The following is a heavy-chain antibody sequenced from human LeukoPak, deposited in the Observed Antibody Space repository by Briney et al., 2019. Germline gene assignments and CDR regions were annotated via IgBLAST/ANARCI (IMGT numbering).Heavy chain of an antibody. J-gene: IGHJ4*02. D-gene: IGHD3-10*01. CDR2: ISYDGSNK. V-gene: IGHV3-30-3*01. CDR3: ASRIGRGSDH. CDR1: GFTFSSYA. Sequence: GGSLRLSCAASGFTFSSYAMHWVRQAPGKGLEWVAVISYDGSNKYYADSVKGRFTISRDNSKNTLYLQMNSLRAEDTAVYYCASRIGRGSDHWGQGTLVTVSS.